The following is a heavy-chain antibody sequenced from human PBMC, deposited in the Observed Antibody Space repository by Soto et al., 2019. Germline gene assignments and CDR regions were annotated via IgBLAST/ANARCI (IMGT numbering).Heavy chain of an antibody. J-gene: IGHJ4*02. Sequence: SGPTLVNPTETLTLTCTVSGFSLSNARMGVSWIRQPPGKALEWLAHIFSNDEKSYSTSLKSRLTISKDTSKSQVVLTMTNMDPVDTATYYCARILFGSGYLPFLDYWGQGTLVTVPS. CDR1: GFSLSNARMG. D-gene: IGHD3-22*01. CDR3: ARILFGSGYLPFLDY. CDR2: IFSNDEK. V-gene: IGHV2-26*01.